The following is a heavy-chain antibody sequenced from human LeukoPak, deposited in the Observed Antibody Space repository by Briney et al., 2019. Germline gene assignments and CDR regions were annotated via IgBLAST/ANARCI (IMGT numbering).Heavy chain of an antibody. J-gene: IGHJ4*02. CDR3: TRDGGGDYSFDY. CDR2: IRSKVYGGTT. Sequence: GGSLRLSCTASGFTFGDYAMSWFRQAPGKGLEWVGFIRSKVYGGTTEYAASVKGRFTISRDDSKSIAYLQMNSLITEDTAVYYCTRDGGGDYSFDYWGQGTLVTVSS. CDR1: GFTFGDYA. D-gene: IGHD4-17*01. V-gene: IGHV3-49*03.